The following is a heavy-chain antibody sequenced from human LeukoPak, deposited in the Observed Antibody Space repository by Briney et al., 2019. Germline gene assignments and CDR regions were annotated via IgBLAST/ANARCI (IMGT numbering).Heavy chain of an antibody. Sequence: PGGSLRLSCAASGFTVSSNYMSWVRRAPGKGLEWVSAISGSGGSTYYADSVKGRFTISRDNSKNTLYLQMNSLRAEDTAVYYCAKAFIGGSGDFWSGYSPTRYWGQGTLVTVSS. CDR3: AKAFIGGSGDFWSGYSPTRY. V-gene: IGHV3-23*01. CDR1: GFTVSSNY. D-gene: IGHD3-3*01. CDR2: ISGSGGST. J-gene: IGHJ4*02.